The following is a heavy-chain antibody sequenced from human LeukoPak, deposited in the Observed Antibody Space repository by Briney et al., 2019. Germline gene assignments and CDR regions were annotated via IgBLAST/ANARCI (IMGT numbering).Heavy chain of an antibody. CDR2: FDPGAGEI. V-gene: IGHV1-24*01. D-gene: IGHD3-10*01. CDR3: AAGGIYSLLDY. CDR1: GDTLSELT. Sequence: EASVKVSRKVSGDTLSELTMHWVRQAPGKGLEWMGGFDPGAGEILYAQQFQGRVTMTEDTSTDTAYMELTSLRSEDSGVYFCAAGGIYSLLDYWGQGTLVTVSS. J-gene: IGHJ4*02.